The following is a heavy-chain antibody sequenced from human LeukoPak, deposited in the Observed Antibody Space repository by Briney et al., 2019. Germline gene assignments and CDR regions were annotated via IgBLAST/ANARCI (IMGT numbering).Heavy chain of an antibody. CDR1: GYSFTTDW. V-gene: IGHV5-51*01. CDR3: ARRVIRDFRDAFDI. J-gene: IGHJ3*02. D-gene: IGHD4-11*01. CDR2: IYPGNSEI. Sequence: GESLKISCKGSGYSFTTDWIGWVRQMPGKGLEWMGMIYPGNSEIRYSPSFQDQVTISADKSISTAYLQWSSLQASDTAMYYCARRVIRDFRDAFDIWGQGTMVTVSS.